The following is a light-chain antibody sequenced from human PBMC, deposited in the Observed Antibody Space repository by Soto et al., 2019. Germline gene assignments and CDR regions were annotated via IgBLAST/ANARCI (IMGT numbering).Light chain of an antibody. CDR2: LGS. Sequence: DIVMTQSPVSLPFTPLDPSSISCRSSQSLLHSNGYNYLDWYLQKPGQSPQLLIYLGSSRASGVPDRFSGSGSGTDFTLKISRVEAEDVGVYYCMQALQTPITFGQGTKVDIK. J-gene: IGKJ1*01. V-gene: IGKV2-28*01. CDR1: QSLLHSNGYNY. CDR3: MQALQTPIT.